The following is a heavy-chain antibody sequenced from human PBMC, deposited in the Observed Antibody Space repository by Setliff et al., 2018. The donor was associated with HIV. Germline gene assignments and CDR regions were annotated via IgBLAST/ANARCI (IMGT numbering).Heavy chain of an antibody. CDR2: VSPNSGGT. CDR1: GYTFTGHY. V-gene: IGHV1-2*02. Sequence: ASVKVSCKASGYTFTGHYMHWMRQAPGQGPEWMGWVSPNSGGTNYAQKFQGRVAMTRDTSISTAYMELSRLRSDDTAVYYCARDRWYYYDSSGYFPDYWGQGTLVTV. CDR3: ARDRWYYYDSSGYFPDY. J-gene: IGHJ4*02. D-gene: IGHD3-22*01.